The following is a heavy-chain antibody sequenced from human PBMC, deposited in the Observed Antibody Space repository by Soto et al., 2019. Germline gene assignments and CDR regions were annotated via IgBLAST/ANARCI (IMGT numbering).Heavy chain of an antibody. D-gene: IGHD3-16*02. CDR3: AKDRMIISFRAFDI. V-gene: IGHV3-23*01. Sequence: GGSLRLSCAASGFTFGSHAMNWVRQAPGKGLEWVSGISGSGSSTYYADSVKGRFTISRDNSKNTLYLQMNSLRAEDTAVYYCAKDRMIISFRAFDIWGQGTMVTVSS. CDR1: GFTFGSHA. CDR2: ISGSGSST. J-gene: IGHJ3*02.